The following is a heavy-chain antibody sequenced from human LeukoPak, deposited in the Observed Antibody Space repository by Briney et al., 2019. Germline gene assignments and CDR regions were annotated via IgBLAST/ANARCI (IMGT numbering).Heavy chain of an antibody. CDR3: ARQYYDILTGYSFDY. Sequence: ASVKVSCKASGYTFTGYYMHWVRQAPGQGHEWMGWINPNSGGTNYAQKLQGRVTMTRDTSISTAYMELSRLRSDDTAVYYCARQYYDILTGYSFDYWGQGTLVTVSS. CDR1: GYTFTGYY. D-gene: IGHD3-9*01. CDR2: INPNSGGT. V-gene: IGHV1-2*02. J-gene: IGHJ4*02.